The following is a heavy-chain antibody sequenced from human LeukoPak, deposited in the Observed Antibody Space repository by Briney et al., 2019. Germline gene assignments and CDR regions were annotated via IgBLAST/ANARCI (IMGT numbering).Heavy chain of an antibody. CDR2: IFGTSQMT. V-gene: IGHV3-23*01. CDR1: GFTFSSAA. CDR3: AKYGVLARPHYLDF. D-gene: IGHD3-3*01. J-gene: IGHJ4*02. Sequence: GGSLGLSCVASGFTFSSAAMSWVRQAPGKGLEWVSSIFGTSQMTYYTDSVRGRFTISSDNSKNTLYLQMNSLRGEDTAVYYCAKYGVLARPHYLDFWGQGTLVTVSS.